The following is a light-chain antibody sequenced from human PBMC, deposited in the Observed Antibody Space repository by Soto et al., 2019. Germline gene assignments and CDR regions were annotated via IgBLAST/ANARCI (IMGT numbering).Light chain of an antibody. CDR2: DAS. CDR1: QRITNC. V-gene: IGKV1-5*03. Sequence: DIQMTQSPSTLSASVGDRVTITCRASQRITNCLAWYQQKPGKAPKLLIFDASSLRSGVPSRFSGSGSGTEFTLTISSLQTEDFATYYCQQHNPYSPYTFGQGTKLEIK. CDR3: QQHNPYSPYT. J-gene: IGKJ2*01.